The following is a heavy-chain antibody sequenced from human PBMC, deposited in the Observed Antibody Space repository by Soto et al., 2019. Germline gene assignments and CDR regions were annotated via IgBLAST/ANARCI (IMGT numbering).Heavy chain of an antibody. CDR2: INHSGST. V-gene: IGHV4-34*01. CDR1: GGSFSGYY. Sequence: SETLSLTCAVYGGSFSGYYWSWIRQPPGKGLEWIGEINHSGSTNYNPSLKSRVTISVDTSKNQFSLKLSSVTAADTAVYYCARSSTSANYFDYWGQGTLVAVSS. D-gene: IGHD2-2*01. CDR3: ARSSTSANYFDY. J-gene: IGHJ4*02.